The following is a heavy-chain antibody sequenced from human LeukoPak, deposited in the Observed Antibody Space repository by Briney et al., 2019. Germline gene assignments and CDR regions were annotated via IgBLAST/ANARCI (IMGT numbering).Heavy chain of an antibody. Sequence: PSETLSLTCTVSGGSISSSSYYWGWIRQPPGKGLEWIGSIYYSGSTYYNPSLKSRVTISVDTSKNQFSLKLTSVSAADTAVYHCARGRTGAAALDFWGPGTLVTVSS. D-gene: IGHD2-2*01. V-gene: IGHV4-39*07. CDR1: GGSISSSSYY. J-gene: IGHJ4*02. CDR3: ARGRTGAAALDF. CDR2: IYYSGST.